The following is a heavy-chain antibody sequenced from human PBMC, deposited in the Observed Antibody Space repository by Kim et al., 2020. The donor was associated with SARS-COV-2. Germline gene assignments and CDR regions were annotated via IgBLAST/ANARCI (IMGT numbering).Heavy chain of an antibody. Sequence: GGSLRLSCVASGFTFSKAWMSWVRQAPGTGLEWVGRIKSKTDGGTTDYAAPVKGRFTISRDDSKNTLFLQMNSLKTEDAAGYYCAPENWYRLEYWGQGTLVTVSS. CDR1: GFTFSKAW. CDR2: IKSKTDGGTT. V-gene: IGHV3-15*01. CDR3: APENWYRLEY. D-gene: IGHD6-13*01. J-gene: IGHJ4*02.